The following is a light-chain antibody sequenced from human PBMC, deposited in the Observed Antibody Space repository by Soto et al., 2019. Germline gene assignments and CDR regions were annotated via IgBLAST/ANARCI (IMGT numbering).Light chain of an antibody. CDR2: VAS. Sequence: IQMTQPPSSLSSSVGDRVSVTCRASQTINTYLNWYQQKPGKAHTLLIYVASSVQSGVPSRFTGGGSRTDFTLTISSLQAEYFATYYCQQSYRSPYTFGEGTKLEIK. CDR1: QTINTY. J-gene: IGKJ2*01. V-gene: IGKV1-39*01. CDR3: QQSYRSPYT.